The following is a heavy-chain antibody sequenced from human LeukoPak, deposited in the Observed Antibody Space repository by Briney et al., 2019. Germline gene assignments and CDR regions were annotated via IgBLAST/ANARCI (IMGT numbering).Heavy chain of an antibody. CDR3: AKGRYTTSWYNFDY. Sequence: SGGSLRLSCAVSGFTFKNYAMSWVRQAPGTGPEWVSAISASDGGTYYSGSVKGRFTISRDNSKNTLYLQMSSLRAEDTAVYYCAKGRYTTSWYNFDYWGQGTLVTVSS. J-gene: IGHJ4*02. CDR2: ISASDGGT. D-gene: IGHD6-13*01. CDR1: GFTFKNYA. V-gene: IGHV3-23*01.